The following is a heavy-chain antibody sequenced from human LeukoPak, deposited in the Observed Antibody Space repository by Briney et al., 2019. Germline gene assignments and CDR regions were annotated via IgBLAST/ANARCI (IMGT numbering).Heavy chain of an antibody. CDR1: GFTFRSYA. V-gene: IGHV3-30-3*01. D-gene: IGHD1-7*01. Sequence: PGGSLRLSCAASGFTFRSYAMHWVRQAPGKGLEWVAVISYDGSNKYYADSVKGRFTISRDNSKNTLYLQMNGLRAEDTAVYYCARETSITGTTPFDYWGQGTLVTVSS. CDR3: ARETSITGTTPFDY. J-gene: IGHJ4*02. CDR2: ISYDGSNK.